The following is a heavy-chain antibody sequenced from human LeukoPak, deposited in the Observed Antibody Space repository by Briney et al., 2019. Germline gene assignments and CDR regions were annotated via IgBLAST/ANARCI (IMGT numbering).Heavy chain of an antibody. CDR2: INYSGST. J-gene: IGHJ4*02. D-gene: IGHD3-10*01. CDR3: ARYVVYGSGKYYFDY. CDR1: GGSVSSTTYY. V-gene: IGHV4-39*01. Sequence: KPSETLSLTCTVSGGSVSSTTYYWSWIRQPPGKGLEWIASINYSGSTYYNPSLKSRVTISVDTSENQFSLKLSSVTAADTAVYYCARYVVYGSGKYYFDYWAREPWSPSPQ.